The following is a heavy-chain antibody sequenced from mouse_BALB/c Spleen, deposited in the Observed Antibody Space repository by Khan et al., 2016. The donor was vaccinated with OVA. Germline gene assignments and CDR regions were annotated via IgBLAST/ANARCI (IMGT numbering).Heavy chain of an antibody. V-gene: IGHV3-2*02. D-gene: IGHD1-2*01. CDR3: AKTARIKY. CDR1: GYSITTGYG. CDR2: ISYSGST. J-gene: IGHJ2*01. Sequence: EVQLQESGPGLVKPSQSLSLTCTVTGYSITTGYGWNWLRQFPGNKLEWMGYISYSGSTNYTPSLKSRISITRDTSKNQLFLQLTSVTTEDTATYYCAKTARIKYWGQGTTLTVSS.